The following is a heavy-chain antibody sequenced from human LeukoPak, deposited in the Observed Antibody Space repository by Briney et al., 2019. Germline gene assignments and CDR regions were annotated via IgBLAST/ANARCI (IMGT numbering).Heavy chain of an antibody. CDR2: IYYSGST. J-gene: IGHJ4*02. V-gene: IGHV4-39*07. Sequence: SETLSLTCTVSGGSISSSSHYWGWIRQPPGKGLEWIGSIYYSGSTYYNPSLKSRVTISVDTSKNQLSLKLSSVTAADTAVYYCARGTNYDPPYYYDYWGQGTLVTVSS. CDR1: GGSISSSSHY. CDR3: ARGTNYDPPYYYDY. D-gene: IGHD3-22*01.